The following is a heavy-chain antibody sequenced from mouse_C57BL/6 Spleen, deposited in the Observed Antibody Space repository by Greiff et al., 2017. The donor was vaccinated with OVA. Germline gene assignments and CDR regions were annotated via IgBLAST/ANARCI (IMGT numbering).Heavy chain of an antibody. V-gene: IGHV1-82*01. CDR2: IYPGDGDT. D-gene: IGHD6-1*01. CDR3: ARSRGSLDWFAY. J-gene: IGHJ3*01. CDR1: GYAFSSSW. Sequence: VQLQQSGPELVKPGASVKISCKASGYAFSSSWMNWVKQRPGKGLEWIGRIYPGDGDTNYNGKFKGKATLTADKSSSTAYMQLSSLTSEDSAVYFCARSRGSLDWFAYWGQGTLVTVSA.